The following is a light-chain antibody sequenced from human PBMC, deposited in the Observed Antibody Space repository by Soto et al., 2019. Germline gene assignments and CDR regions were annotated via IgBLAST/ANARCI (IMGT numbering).Light chain of an antibody. V-gene: IGLV2-14*01. CDR1: SSDVGGYNY. Sequence: QSVLTQPASVSGSPGQSITISCTGTSSDVGGYNYVSWYQQHPGKAPKLMIYDVSNRPSGVSNRFSDSKSGNTASLTISGLQAEDEAEYYCSSYTSSSTLVVFGGGTKLTVL. CDR3: SSYTSSSTLVV. J-gene: IGLJ2*01. CDR2: DVS.